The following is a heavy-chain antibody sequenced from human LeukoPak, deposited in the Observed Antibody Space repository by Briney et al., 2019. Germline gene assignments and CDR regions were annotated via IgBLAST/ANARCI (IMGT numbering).Heavy chain of an antibody. CDR2: ISAYNGNT. CDR1: GYTLTSYG. V-gene: IGHV1-18*01. J-gene: IGHJ4*02. Sequence: ASVKVSCKASGYTLTSYGISWVRQAPGQGLEWMGWISAYNGNTNYAQKLQGRVTMTTDTSTSTAYMELRSLRSNDTAVYYCARFRGYSNYVYFDYWGQGTLVTVSS. CDR3: ARFRGYSNYVYFDY. D-gene: IGHD4-11*01.